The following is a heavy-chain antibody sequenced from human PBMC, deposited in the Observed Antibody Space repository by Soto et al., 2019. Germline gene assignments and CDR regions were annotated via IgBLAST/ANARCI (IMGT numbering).Heavy chain of an antibody. J-gene: IGHJ4*02. D-gene: IGHD5-18*01. V-gene: IGHV1-58*01. CDR2: IVVGRGNT. CDR3: AADIRNVDTAMVKVY. CDR1: GFTFTSSA. Sequence: QMQLVQSGPEVKKPGTSVKVSCKASGFTFTSSAVQWVRQARGQRLEWIGRIVVGRGNTNYAQKFQERVTITRHMSTGTAYMELSSLRSEDTAVYYCAADIRNVDTAMVKVYWGQGTLVTVSS.